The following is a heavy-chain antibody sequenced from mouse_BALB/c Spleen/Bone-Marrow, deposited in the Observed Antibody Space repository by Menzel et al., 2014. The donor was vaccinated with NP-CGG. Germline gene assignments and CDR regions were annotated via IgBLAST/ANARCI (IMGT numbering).Heavy chain of an antibody. J-gene: IGHJ2*02. Sequence: EVKLQESGGGLVQPGGSLKLSCAASGFDFSRYWMSWVRQAPGKGLEWIGEINPDSSTINYTPSLKDKFIISRDNAKNTLYLQMSKVRAEDTSLYYCASLGYCGYFDYWGQGTSLTVSS. D-gene: IGHD2-3*01. V-gene: IGHV4-1*02. CDR3: ASLGYCGYFDY. CDR1: GFDFSRYW. CDR2: INPDSSTI.